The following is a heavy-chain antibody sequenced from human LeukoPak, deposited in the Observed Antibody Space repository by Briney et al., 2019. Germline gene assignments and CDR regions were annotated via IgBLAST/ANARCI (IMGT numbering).Heavy chain of an antibody. Sequence: ASVKVSCKASGYTFTSYGISWVRQAPGQGLEWMGWISAYNGNTNCAQKLQGRVTMTTDTSTSTAYMELRSLRSDDTAVYYCARSGFSSSSSVTYYYYYMDVWGKGTTVTVSS. V-gene: IGHV1-18*01. CDR2: ISAYNGNT. J-gene: IGHJ6*03. D-gene: IGHD6-6*01. CDR3: ARSGFSSSSSVTYYYYYMDV. CDR1: GYTFTSYG.